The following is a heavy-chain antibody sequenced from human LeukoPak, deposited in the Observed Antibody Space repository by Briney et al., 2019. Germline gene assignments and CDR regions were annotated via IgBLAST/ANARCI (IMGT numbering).Heavy chain of an antibody. Sequence: ASVKVSCKASGGTFSSYAISWVRQAPGQGLEWMGWISAYNGNTNYAQKLQGRVAMTTDTSTSTAYMELRSLGSDDTAVYYCARESARYFDYWGQGTLVTVSS. J-gene: IGHJ4*02. CDR1: GGTFSSYA. CDR2: ISAYNGNT. V-gene: IGHV1-18*01. CDR3: ARESARYFDY.